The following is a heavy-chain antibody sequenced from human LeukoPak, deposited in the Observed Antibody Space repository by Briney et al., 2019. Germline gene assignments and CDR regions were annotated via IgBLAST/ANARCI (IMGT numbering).Heavy chain of an antibody. D-gene: IGHD2-15*01. J-gene: IGHJ5*02. Sequence: ASVKVSCKASGYTFTSYGISWVRQAPGQGLEWMGWISAYNGNTNYAQKFQGRVTITADESASTAYMELRSLRSEDTAVYYCARVDCSGVSCYSEYNWFDPWGQGTLVTVSS. CDR2: ISAYNGNT. CDR1: GYTFTSYG. V-gene: IGHV1-18*01. CDR3: ARVDCSGVSCYSEYNWFDP.